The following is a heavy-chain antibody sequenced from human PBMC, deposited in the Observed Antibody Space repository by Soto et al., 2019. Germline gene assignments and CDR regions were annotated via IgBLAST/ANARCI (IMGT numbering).Heavy chain of an antibody. CDR3: TRQKGDSRTYNGMDV. D-gene: IGHD2-21*02. V-gene: IGHV6-1*01. J-gene: IGHJ6*02. Sequence: SQTLSLTCAISGDSVSSNSAAWNWIRQSPSRGLEWLGRTYYRSKWYYDSAVSVRSRITVIPDTSKNQFSLQLNSVTPEDTAVYYCTRQKGDSRTYNGMDVWAQGTTVTVSS. CDR1: GDSVSSNSAA. CDR2: TYYRSKWYY.